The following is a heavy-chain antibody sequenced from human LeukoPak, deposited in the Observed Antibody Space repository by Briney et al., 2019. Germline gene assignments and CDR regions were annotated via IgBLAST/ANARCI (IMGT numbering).Heavy chain of an antibody. CDR2: IFYSGSA. V-gene: IGHV4-39*01. J-gene: IGHJ5*02. D-gene: IGHD3-22*01. CDR3: ARLAYDSGGDNWFDP. CDR1: GGSISSRSYY. Sequence: PSETLSLTCTVSGGSISSRSYYWGWIRQPPGKGLEWIGNIFYSGSAYYSPSLKSRVTISVDTSKNQFSLKLSSVTAADTAVYYCARLAYDSGGDNWFDPWGQRTLVTVSS.